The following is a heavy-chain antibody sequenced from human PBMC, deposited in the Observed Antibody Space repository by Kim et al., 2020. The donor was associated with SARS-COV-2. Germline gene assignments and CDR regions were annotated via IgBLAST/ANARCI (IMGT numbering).Heavy chain of an antibody. V-gene: IGHV4-34*01. D-gene: IGHD6-13*01. CDR1: GGSFSGYY. J-gene: IGHJ5*02. CDR3: ARGYSSSWYDWFDP. CDR2: INHSGST. Sequence: SENLSLTCAVYGGSFSGYYWSWIRQPPGKGLEWIGEINHSGSTNYNPSLKSRVTISVDTSKNQFSLKLSSVTAADTAVYYCARGYSSSWYDWFDPWGQGTLVTVSS.